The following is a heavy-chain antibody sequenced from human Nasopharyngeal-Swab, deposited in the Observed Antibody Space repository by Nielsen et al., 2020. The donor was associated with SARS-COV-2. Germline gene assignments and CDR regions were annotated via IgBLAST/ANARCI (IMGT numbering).Heavy chain of an antibody. J-gene: IGHJ4*02. Sequence: ASVKVSCKVSGYTLTELSMHWVRQAPGKGLEWMGGFDPEDGETIYEQKFQGRVTMTEDTSTDTAYMELSSLRSEDTAVYYCATATGYYDYVWGSYLIDYWGQGTLVTVSS. CDR3: ATATGYYDYVWGSYLIDY. CDR2: FDPEDGET. CDR1: GYTLTELS. D-gene: IGHD3-16*01. V-gene: IGHV1-24*01.